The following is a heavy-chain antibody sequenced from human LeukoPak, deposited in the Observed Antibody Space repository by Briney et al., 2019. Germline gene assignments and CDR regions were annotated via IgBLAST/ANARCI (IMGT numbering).Heavy chain of an antibody. D-gene: IGHD1-7*01. V-gene: IGHV3-66*01. CDR3: ARYRTTGWFDP. J-gene: IGHJ5*02. CDR1: GGSISSYY. CDR2: IYSGGST. Sequence: ETLSLTCTVSGGSISSYYWSWVRQAPGKGLEWVSVIYSGGSTYYADSVKGRFTISRDNSKNTLYLQMNSLRAEDTAVYYCARYRTTGWFDPWGQGTLVTVSS.